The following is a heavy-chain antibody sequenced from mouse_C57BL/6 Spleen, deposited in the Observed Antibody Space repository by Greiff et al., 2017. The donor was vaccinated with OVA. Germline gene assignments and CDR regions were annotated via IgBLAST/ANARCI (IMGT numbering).Heavy chain of an antibody. CDR1: GYTFTSHW. V-gene: IGHV1-56*01. D-gene: IGHD1-1*01. CDR3: AGDYGSGPWFAY. CDR2: IFPGSGST. Sequence: VQRVESGPELVRPGASVKISCKAPGYTFTSHWMQWVRQRPGQGLEWIGEIFPGSGSTYYNEKFRGKATLTVDTSSSTAYMQLSSLTSEDSAVYFCAGDYGSGPWFAYWGQGTLVTVSA. J-gene: IGHJ3*01.